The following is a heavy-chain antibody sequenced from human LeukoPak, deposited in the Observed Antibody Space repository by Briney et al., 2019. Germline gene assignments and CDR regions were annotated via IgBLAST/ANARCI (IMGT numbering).Heavy chain of an antibody. CDR1: GGTFSSYA. CDR2: IIPIFGTA. Sequence: SVKVSCKASGGTFSSYAICWVRQAPGQGLEWMGGIIPIFGTANYAQKFQGRVTITADESTSTAYMELSSLRSDDTAVYYCAREGGKLLWFWGQGTMVTVSS. D-gene: IGHD3-10*01. V-gene: IGHV1-69*01. J-gene: IGHJ3*01. CDR3: AREGGKLLWF.